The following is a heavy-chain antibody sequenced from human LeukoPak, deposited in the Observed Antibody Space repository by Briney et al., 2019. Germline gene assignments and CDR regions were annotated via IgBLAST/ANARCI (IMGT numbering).Heavy chain of an antibody. Sequence: ASVKVSCKASGGTFSSYAISWVRQAPGQGLEWMGRIIPIFGTANYAQKFQGRVMITTDESTSTAYMELSSLRSEDTAVYYCLYSSGWYRGAFDIWGQGTMVTVSS. V-gene: IGHV1-69*05. CDR1: GGTFSSYA. J-gene: IGHJ3*02. CDR3: LYSSGWYRGAFDI. CDR2: IIPIFGTA. D-gene: IGHD6-19*01.